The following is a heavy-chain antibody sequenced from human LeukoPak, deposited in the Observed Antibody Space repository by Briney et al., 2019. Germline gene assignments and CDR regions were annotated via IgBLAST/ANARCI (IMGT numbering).Heavy chain of an antibody. V-gene: IGHV3-30*07. J-gene: IGHJ3*02. CDR2: ISYDGSNK. D-gene: IGHD3-22*01. Sequence: GGSLRLSCAASGFTFSSYAMHWVRQAPGKGLEWVAVISYDGSNKYYADSVKGRFTISRDNSKNTLYLQMNSLRAEDTAVYYCARDPYYDSSGPAFDIWGQGTMVTVSS. CDR3: ARDPYYDSSGPAFDI. CDR1: GFTFSSYA.